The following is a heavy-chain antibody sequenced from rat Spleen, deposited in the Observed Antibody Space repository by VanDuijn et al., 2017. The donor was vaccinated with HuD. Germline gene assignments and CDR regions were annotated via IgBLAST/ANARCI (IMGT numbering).Heavy chain of an antibody. CDR3: ARLGGLRNWFAY. CDR2: ISTGGGNT. Sequence: EVQLVESGGGLVQPGRSLKLSCAASGFTFSDYYMAWVRQAPKKGLEWVAYISTGGGNTYYRDSVKGRFTVSRDNAKSTLYLQMDSLRSEDTATYFCARLGGLRNWFAYWGQGTLVTVSS. D-gene: IGHD4-3*01. V-gene: IGHV5-25*01. CDR1: GFTFSDYY. J-gene: IGHJ3*01.